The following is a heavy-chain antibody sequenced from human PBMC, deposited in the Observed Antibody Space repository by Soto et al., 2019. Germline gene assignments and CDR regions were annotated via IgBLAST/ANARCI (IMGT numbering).Heavy chain of an antibody. V-gene: IGHV1-24*01. CDR1: GYTLTELS. Sequence: ASVKVSCKVSGYTLTELSMHWVRQAPGKGLEWMGGFDPEDGETIYAQKFQGRVTMTRDTSTSTVYMELSSLRSEDTAVYYCARGFAFWSGYPYYYGMDVWGQGTTVTVSS. CDR3: ARGFAFWSGYPYYYGMDV. D-gene: IGHD3-3*01. J-gene: IGHJ6*02. CDR2: FDPEDGET.